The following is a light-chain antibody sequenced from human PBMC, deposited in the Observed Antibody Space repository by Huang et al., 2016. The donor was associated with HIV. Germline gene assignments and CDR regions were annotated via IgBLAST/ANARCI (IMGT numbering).Light chain of an antibody. CDR2: GAS. Sequence: EIVMTQSPATLSVSPGERATLSCRASQSANSNLAWYQQRPGQAPRLLIYGASTRATDIPARFSGSGSGTDFTLTISSLQSEDFAIYYCQQYDGWPRTFGQGTKVEIK. J-gene: IGKJ1*01. CDR1: QSANSN. CDR3: QQYDGWPRT. V-gene: IGKV3-15*01.